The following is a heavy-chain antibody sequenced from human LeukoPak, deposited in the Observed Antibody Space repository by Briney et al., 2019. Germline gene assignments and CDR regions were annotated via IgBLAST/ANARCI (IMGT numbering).Heavy chain of an antibody. CDR1: GGSISSYH. V-gene: IGHV4-59*08. D-gene: IGHD3-22*01. CDR2: IYYSGST. J-gene: IGHJ6*02. CDR3: ARLVVVTNYYYYYGMDV. Sequence: SETLSLTCTVSGGSISSYHWSWIRQPPGKGLEWIGYIYYSGSTNYNPSLKSRVTISVDTSKNQFSLKLSSVTAADTAVYYCARLVVVTNYYYYYGMDVWGQGTTVTVSS.